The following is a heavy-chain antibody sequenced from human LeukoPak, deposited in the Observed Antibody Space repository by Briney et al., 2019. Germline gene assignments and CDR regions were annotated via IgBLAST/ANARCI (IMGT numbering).Heavy chain of an antibody. CDR2: INPNSGGT. Sequence: ASVKVSCKASGYTFTGYYMHWVRQAPGQGLEWMGWINPNSGGTNYAQKFQGRITMTRDTSISTAYMELSRLRSDDTAVYYCARGRSITMVRGVIFEPYYFDYWGQGTLVTVSS. CDR1: GYTFTGYY. CDR3: ARGRSITMVRGVIFEPYYFDY. D-gene: IGHD3-10*01. J-gene: IGHJ4*02. V-gene: IGHV1-2*02.